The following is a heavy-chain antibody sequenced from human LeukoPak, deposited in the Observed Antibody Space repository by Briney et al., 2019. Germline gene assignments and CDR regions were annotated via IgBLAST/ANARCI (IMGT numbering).Heavy chain of an antibody. CDR1: GFTFSASW. CDR3: ARDGSRGWDY. D-gene: IGHD1-26*01. Sequence: GGSLRLSCAASGFTFSASWMTWVRQARGKGLEWVANIKDNGRGEYYVDSVKGRFTVSRDNAKNSVYLQMNSLRAEDTAVYYCARDGSRGWDYWGQGTLVTVSS. V-gene: IGHV3-7*01. CDR2: IKDNGRGE. J-gene: IGHJ4*02.